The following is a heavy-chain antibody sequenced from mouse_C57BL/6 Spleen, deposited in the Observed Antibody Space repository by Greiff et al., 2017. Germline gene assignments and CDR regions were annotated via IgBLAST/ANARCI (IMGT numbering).Heavy chain of an antibody. CDR2: ISYDGSN. Sequence: DVKLVESGPGLVKPSQSLSLTCSVTGYSITSGYYWNLIRQFPGNKLECMGYISYDGSNNYNPSLKNLISITRDTSKNQFSPNLNSVTTEDTATSYCARDYYYGYGGGFDYWGQGTTLTVSA. D-gene: IGHD2-2*01. CDR1: GYSITSGYY. CDR3: ARDYYYGYGGGFDY. V-gene: IGHV3-6*01. J-gene: IGHJ2*01.